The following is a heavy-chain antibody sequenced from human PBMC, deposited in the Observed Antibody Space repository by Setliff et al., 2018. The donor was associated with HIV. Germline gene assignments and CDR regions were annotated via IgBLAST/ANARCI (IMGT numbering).Heavy chain of an antibody. V-gene: IGHV4-39*07. Sequence: SETLSLTCSVSGGSISSSSYHWGWIRQPPGKGLEWIGSIYYSGSTYYNPSLKSRVTISVETSKNQFSLKLSSVTAADTAVYYCARDWAWDYGGYYYYGMDVWGQGTTVTVSS. CDR3: ARDWAWDYGGYYYYGMDV. J-gene: IGHJ6*02. CDR1: GGSISSSSYH. CDR2: IYYSGST. D-gene: IGHD4-17*01.